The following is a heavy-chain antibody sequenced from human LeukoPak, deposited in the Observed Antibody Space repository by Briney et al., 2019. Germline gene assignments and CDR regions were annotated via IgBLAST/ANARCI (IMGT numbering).Heavy chain of an antibody. CDR3: AREPRCSSCSHEY. Sequence: GGSLRLSCAASGFTFSTYSMNWVRQAPGKGLEWVSSITSHCSYIYYADSVKGRFTISRDNAKNSVFLQMNSLRAEDTAVYYCAREPRCSSCSHEYWGQGILVTVSS. CDR2: ITSHCSYI. V-gene: IGHV3-21*01. CDR1: GFTFSTYS. D-gene: IGHD6-13*01. J-gene: IGHJ4*02.